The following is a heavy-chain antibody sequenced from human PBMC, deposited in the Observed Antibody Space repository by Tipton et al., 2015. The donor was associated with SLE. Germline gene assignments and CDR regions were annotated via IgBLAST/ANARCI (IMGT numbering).Heavy chain of an antibody. Sequence: SLRLSCAASGFTFSSYAMSWVSQAPGKGLEWVSAISGSGGSTYYADSVKGRFTISRDNSKNTLYLQMNSLRAEDTAVYYCAKDVKGYGGPLDYWGQVTLVTVSS. V-gene: IGHV3-23*01. CDR1: GFTFSSYA. CDR3: AKDVKGYGGPLDY. D-gene: IGHD4-23*01. J-gene: IGHJ4*02. CDR2: ISGSGGST.